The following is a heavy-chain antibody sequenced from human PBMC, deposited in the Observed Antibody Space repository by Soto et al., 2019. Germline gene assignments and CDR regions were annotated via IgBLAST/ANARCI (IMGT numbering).Heavy chain of an antibody. CDR3: ARDSTWIPYYHYGMDV. CDR2: IYSGGNT. CDR1: GFSVSSNY. J-gene: IGHJ6*02. D-gene: IGHD5-18*01. V-gene: IGHV3-53*01. Sequence: EVQLVESGGGLIQPGGSLRLSCAASGFSVSSNYMSCVRQAPGKGLEWVSVIYSGGNTHYADSVKGRFTISRDNSKNTLYLQMNSLRAEDTAVYYCARDSTWIPYYHYGMDVWGQGTTVTVSS.